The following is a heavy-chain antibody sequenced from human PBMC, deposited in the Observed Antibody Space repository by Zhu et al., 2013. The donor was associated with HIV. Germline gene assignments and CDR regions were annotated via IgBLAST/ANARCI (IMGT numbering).Heavy chain of an antibody. J-gene: IGHJ4*02. V-gene: IGHV4-39*07. CDR2: IYYSGNS. CDR3: ARARGIAAAGFDY. D-gene: IGHD6-13*01. Sequence: QVQLQESGPGLVKPSETLSLTCIVSNGSVSSRSYYWDWIRQPPGKGLEWIGSIYYSGNSFYNPSLESRVTMSVDTSKNHFSLKLRSVTAADTAVYYCARARGIAAAGFDYWGQGTLVTVSS. CDR1: NGSVSSRSYY.